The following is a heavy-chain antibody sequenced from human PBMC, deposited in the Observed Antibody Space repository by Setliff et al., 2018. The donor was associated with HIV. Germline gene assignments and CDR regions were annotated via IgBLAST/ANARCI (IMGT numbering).Heavy chain of an antibody. D-gene: IGHD2-15*01. CDR2: SRPNGGTT. CDR3: AKGGGSYCGGGSCPPYWFDP. J-gene: IGHJ5*02. V-gene: IGHV1-2*02. Sequence: ASVKVSCKTSGYPFNVYYVNWVRQAPGQGLEWVGWSRPNGGTTKYAPKFQGRVTLTRDTANTTVYMDLGSLTSDDTAIYYCAKGGGSYCGGGSCPPYWFDPWGQGTLVTVSS. CDR1: GYPFNVYY.